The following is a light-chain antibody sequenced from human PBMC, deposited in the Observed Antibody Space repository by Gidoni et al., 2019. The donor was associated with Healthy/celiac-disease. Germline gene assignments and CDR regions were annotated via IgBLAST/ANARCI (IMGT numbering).Light chain of an antibody. Sequence: IQMPQSPSSLPASVGDRVTITCQASQDISNYLNWYQQKPGKAPKLLIYDAANLETGAPSRFSGSGSGTDFTATISSLQPEEIATYYCQQYDNHPFTFGSGTKVDIK. V-gene: IGKV1-33*01. CDR3: QQYDNHPFT. CDR1: QDISNY. J-gene: IGKJ3*01. CDR2: DAA.